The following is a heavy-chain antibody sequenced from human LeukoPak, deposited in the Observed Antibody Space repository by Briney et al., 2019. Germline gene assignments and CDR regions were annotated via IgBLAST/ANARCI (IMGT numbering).Heavy chain of an antibody. Sequence: GSLKISCRGSGYTFTSHGISWLRQAPGQGLEWMGWISGYNGNTNYAQKVQGRVTMTTDTSTSTAYMELRSLRSDDTAVYYCARMYCSRGSCYPLFYYNAMDVWGQGTTVTVSS. CDR1: GYTFTSHG. J-gene: IGHJ6*02. V-gene: IGHV1-18*01. D-gene: IGHD2-15*01. CDR3: ARMYCSRGSCYPLFYYNAMDV. CDR2: ISGYNGNT.